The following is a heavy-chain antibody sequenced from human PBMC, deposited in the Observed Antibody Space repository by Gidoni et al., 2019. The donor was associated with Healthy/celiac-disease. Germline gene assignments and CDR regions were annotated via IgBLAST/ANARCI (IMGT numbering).Heavy chain of an antibody. CDR1: GGSISSSSYY. CDR2: IYYSGST. J-gene: IGHJ4*02. V-gene: IGHV4-39*01. CDR3: ARHAGYDFWSGLPYLANPQGLYYFDY. Sequence: QLQLQESGPGLVKPSETLSLTCTVSGGSISSSSYYWGWIRQPPGKGLEWIGSIYYSGSTYYNPSLKSRVTISVDTSKNQFSLKLSSVTAADTAVYYCARHAGYDFWSGLPYLANPQGLYYFDYWGQGTLVTVSS. D-gene: IGHD3-3*01.